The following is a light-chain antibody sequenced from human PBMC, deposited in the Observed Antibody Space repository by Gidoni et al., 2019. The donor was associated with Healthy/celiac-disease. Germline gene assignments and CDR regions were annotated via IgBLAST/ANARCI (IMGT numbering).Light chain of an antibody. Sequence: DIQMTQSPSSLSASVGDRVTITCRASQSISSYLNWYQQKPGKAPKRLIYAASSLQGGVPARFSGSGSGTDFTLTISILQHEDFATYYCQQSYSTPRTFGQGTKVEIK. CDR2: AAS. CDR1: QSISSY. J-gene: IGKJ1*01. CDR3: QQSYSTPRT. V-gene: IGKV1-39*01.